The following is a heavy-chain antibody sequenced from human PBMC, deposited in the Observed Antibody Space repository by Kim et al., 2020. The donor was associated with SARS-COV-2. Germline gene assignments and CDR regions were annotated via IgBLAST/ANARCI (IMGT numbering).Heavy chain of an antibody. V-gene: IGHV3-11*05. Sequence: TNYAHSVKGRLANSRDNAKNSLYLQMNCSRAADTAVYYCARERGRAFDYWGQGTLVTVSS. CDR3: ARERGRAFDY. CDR2: T. D-gene: IGHD2-15*01. J-gene: IGHJ4*02.